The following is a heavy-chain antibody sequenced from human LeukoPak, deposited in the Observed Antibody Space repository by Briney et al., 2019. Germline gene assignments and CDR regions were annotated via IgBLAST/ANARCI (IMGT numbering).Heavy chain of an antibody. D-gene: IGHD6-19*01. V-gene: IGHV4-4*02. J-gene: IGHJ2*01. CDR1: GGSISSSNW. Sequence: SETLSLTCAVSGGSISSSNWWSWVRQPPGKGLEWIGEIYHSGSTNYNPSLKSRVTISVDKSKNQFSLKLSSVTAADTAVYYCARLIPQAVARLEWYFDLWGRGTLVTVSS. CDR3: ARLIPQAVARLEWYFDL. CDR2: IYHSGST.